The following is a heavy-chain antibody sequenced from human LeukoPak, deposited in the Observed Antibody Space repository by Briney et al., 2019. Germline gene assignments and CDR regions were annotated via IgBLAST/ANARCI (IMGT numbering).Heavy chain of an antibody. CDR3: ASLYCGGDCYPDY. CDR1: GGSISSSSYY. D-gene: IGHD2-21*02. CDR2: IYYSGST. V-gene: IGHV4-39*01. J-gene: IGHJ4*02. Sequence: PSETLSLTCTVSGGSISSSSYYWGWIRQPPGKGLEWTGSIYYSGSTYYNPSLKSRVTISVDTSENQFSLKLSSVTAADTAVYYCASLYCGGDCYPDYWGQGTLVTVSS.